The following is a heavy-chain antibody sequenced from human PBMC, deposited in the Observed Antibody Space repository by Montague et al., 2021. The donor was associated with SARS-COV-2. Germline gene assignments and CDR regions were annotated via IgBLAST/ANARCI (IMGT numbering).Heavy chain of an antibody. CDR2: VYHTGST. J-gene: IGHJ4*02. D-gene: IGHD3-22*01. CDR1: GVSISSGSYY. CDR3: VRQKDYFDDSGSK. V-gene: IGHV4-61*01. Sequence: SETLSLTCSVSGVSISSGSYYWSWVRQPPGKGLEWIGYVYHTGSTYYNPSLKSRVTLSIDTSKNQFSLNLTSVTAADTAVYYCVRQKDYFDDSGSKWGQGTLVIV.